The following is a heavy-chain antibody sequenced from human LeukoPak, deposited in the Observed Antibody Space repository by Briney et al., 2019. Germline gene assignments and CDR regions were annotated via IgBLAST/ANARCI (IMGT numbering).Heavy chain of an antibody. CDR3: ARDRVTYFDY. CDR2: IKQDGSEK. D-gene: IGHD2-21*02. J-gene: IGHJ4*02. V-gene: IGHV3-7*04. Sequence: GGSLRLSCAASGFTFSIYWMSWVRQAPGKGLEWVANIKQDGSEKYYVDSVKGRFTISRDNAENSLYLQTNRLRAEDTAVYFCARDRVTYFDYWGQGTLVTVSS. CDR1: GFTFSIYW.